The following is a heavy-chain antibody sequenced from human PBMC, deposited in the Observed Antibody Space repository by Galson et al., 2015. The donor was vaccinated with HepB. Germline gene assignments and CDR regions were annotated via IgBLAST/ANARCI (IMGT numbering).Heavy chain of an antibody. J-gene: IGHJ5*02. CDR3: ARQVDNWFDP. CDR1: GFTFTPFW. Sequence: SLRLSCAASGFTFTPFWMHWVRQTPEKGLVSVSRINSDGTSTNYADSVKGRFTISRDNAKNTLYLQMNSLRAEDTAVYYCARQVDNWFDPWGQGNLVTVSS. V-gene: IGHV3-74*01. CDR2: INSDGTST.